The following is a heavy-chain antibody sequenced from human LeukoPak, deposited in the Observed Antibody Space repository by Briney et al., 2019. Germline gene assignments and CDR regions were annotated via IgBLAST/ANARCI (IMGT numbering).Heavy chain of an antibody. V-gene: IGHV1-2*02. CDR3: ARDSGWSRYFDI. CDR1: GYTFTGYY. D-gene: IGHD6-19*01. CDR2: INPNSGGT. Sequence: ASVKVSCKAPGYTFTGYYMHWVRQAPGQGLEWMGWINPNSGGTNYAQKFQGRVTMTRDTSISTAYMELSRLRSDDTAVYYCARDSGWSRYFDIWGQGTMVTVSS. J-gene: IGHJ3*02.